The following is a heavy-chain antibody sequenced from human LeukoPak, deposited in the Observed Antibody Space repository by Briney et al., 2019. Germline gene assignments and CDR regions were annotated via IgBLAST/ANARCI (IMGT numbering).Heavy chain of an antibody. CDR3: AKEIYGDSTGGRFQQ. D-gene: IGHD4-17*01. Sequence: GGSLRLSCAASEFSVGSNYMTWVRQAPGKGLEWVSLIYSGGSTYYADSVKGRFTISRDNSKNTLYLQMNSLRAEDTAVYYCAKEIYGDSTGGRFQQWGQGTLVTVSS. V-gene: IGHV3-66*01. J-gene: IGHJ1*01. CDR2: IYSGGST. CDR1: EFSVGSNY.